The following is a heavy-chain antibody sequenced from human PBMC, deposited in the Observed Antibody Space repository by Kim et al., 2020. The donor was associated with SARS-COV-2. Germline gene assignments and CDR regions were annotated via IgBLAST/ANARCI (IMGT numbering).Heavy chain of an antibody. J-gene: IGHJ4*02. Sequence: GGSLRLSCAASGFTFSSYGMHWVRQDPGKGLEWVAVISYDGSNKYYADSVKGRFTISRDNSKNTLYLQMNSLRAEDTAVYYCAKDQEMAMDYWGQGTLVTVSS. CDR3: AKDQEMAMDY. CDR2: ISYDGSNK. CDR1: GFTFSSYG. D-gene: IGHD2-21*01. V-gene: IGHV3-30*18.